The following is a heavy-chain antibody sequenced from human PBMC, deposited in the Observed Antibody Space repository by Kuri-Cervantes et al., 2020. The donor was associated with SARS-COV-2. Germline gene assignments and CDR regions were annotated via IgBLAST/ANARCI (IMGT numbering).Heavy chain of an antibody. J-gene: IGHJ4*02. V-gene: IGHV4-34*01. Sequence: GSLRLSCAVYGGSFSGYYWSWIRQPPGEGLEWIGEINHSGSTNYNPSLKSRVTVSVDTSKNQFSLKLSSVTAADTAVYYCARLLLWFGELLHYDYWGQGTLVTVSS. CDR1: GGSFSGYY. D-gene: IGHD3-10*01. CDR2: INHSGST. CDR3: ARLLLWFGELLHYDY.